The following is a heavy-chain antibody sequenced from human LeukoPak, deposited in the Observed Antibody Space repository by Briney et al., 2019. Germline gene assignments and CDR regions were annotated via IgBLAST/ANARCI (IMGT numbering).Heavy chain of an antibody. CDR3: ARDSSNSYDY. CDR1: GFTFSHYY. J-gene: IGHJ4*02. Sequence: GGSLRLSCAASGFTFSHYYMSWIRQAPGKGLEWVSYISSSGSILYYADSVKGRFTISRDNAKNSLYLQMNSLRAEDTAVYYCARDSSNSYDYWGQGTLVTVPS. V-gene: IGHV3-11*04. CDR2: ISSSGSIL. D-gene: IGHD1-1*01.